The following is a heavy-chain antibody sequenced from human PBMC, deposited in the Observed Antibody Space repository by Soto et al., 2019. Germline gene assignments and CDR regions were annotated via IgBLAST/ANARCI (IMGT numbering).Heavy chain of an antibody. D-gene: IGHD1-26*01. CDR2: TFYRSKWYN. Sequence: SQTLSLTCAISGDSVSSNSAAWSWIRQSPSRGLEWLGRTFYRSKWYNDYAVSVKGRITINPDTSKNQFSLQLNSVTPEDTAVYYCAKEGGNHYYYNAMDVWGQGTTVTVSS. V-gene: IGHV6-1*01. CDR1: GDSVSSNSAA. CDR3: AKEGGNHYYYNAMDV. J-gene: IGHJ6*02.